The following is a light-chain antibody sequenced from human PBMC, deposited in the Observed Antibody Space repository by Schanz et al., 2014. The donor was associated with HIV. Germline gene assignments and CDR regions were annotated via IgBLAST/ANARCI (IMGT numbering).Light chain of an antibody. CDR3: SSWDDSLKGWV. Sequence: QSVLTQPPSVSGAPGQRVTISCTGSSSNIGSVYDVHWYQQLPGTAPKHLIFANSDRPSGVPDRFSGSKSGTSASLVISGYQSEDEADYYCSSWDDSLKGWVFGGGTKLTVL. CDR1: SSNIGSVYD. J-gene: IGLJ3*02. CDR2: ANS. V-gene: IGLV1-40*01.